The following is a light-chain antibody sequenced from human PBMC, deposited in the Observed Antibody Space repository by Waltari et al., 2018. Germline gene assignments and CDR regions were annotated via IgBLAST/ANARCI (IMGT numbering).Light chain of an antibody. CDR3: SSYADTNTFL. CDR1: STAIGGYDY. CDR2: DVS. V-gene: IGLV2-11*01. J-gene: IGLJ2*01. Sequence: QAALTPPPSVSGSPGQSVTISCTGTSTAIGGYDYVSWYRQHPGKAPKLMIYDVSKRPSGVSDRFSASKSGNTASLSISGLQTEDEADYYCSSYADTNTFLFGGGTRLTVL.